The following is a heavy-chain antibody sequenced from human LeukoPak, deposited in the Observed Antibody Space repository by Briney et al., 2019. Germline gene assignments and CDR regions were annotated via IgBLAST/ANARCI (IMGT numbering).Heavy chain of an antibody. CDR3: ARDALYAFNL. CDR2: ISGSSSII. Sequence: GGSLRLSCAVSAFTLSSYEMNWVRQAPGKGLEWVSYISGSSSIIYYADSVKGRFTISRDSAQNSLYLQMNSLRDEDTAVYYCARDALYAFNLWGQGTMVTVSS. V-gene: IGHV3-48*02. J-gene: IGHJ3*01. CDR1: AFTLSSYE.